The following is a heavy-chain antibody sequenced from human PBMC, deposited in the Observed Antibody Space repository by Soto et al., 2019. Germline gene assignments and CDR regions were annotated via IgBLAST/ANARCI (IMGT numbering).Heavy chain of an antibody. V-gene: IGHV4-34*01. CDR1: GGFVSSGSYY. D-gene: IGHD1-1*01. Sequence: QVQLQQWGAGLLKPSETLSLTCAVYGGFVSSGSYYWSWIRQPPGKGLEWIGEMSHSGGTHFNPSLKSRGTISVATSKKQFSLKMSSVTAADTALYYCARVERGTATTVVDAFDIWGPGTMVTVSS. CDR3: ARVERGTATTVVDAFDI. J-gene: IGHJ3*02. CDR2: MSHSGGT.